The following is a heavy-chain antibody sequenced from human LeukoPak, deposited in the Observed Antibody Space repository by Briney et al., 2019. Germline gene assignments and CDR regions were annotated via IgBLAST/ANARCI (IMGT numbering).Heavy chain of an antibody. D-gene: IGHD4-17*01. V-gene: IGHV3-7*01. Sequence: GGSLRLSCAASGFTFSSYWTSWVRQAPGKGLEWVANIKQDGSEKYYVDSVKGRFTISRDNAKNSLYLQMNSLRAEDTAVYYCAREYGDYYYMDVWGKGTTVTVSS. CDR3: AREYGDYYYMDV. CDR1: GFTFSSYW. J-gene: IGHJ6*03. CDR2: IKQDGSEK.